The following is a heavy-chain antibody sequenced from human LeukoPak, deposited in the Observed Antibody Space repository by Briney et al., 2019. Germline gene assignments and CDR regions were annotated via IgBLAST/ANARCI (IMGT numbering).Heavy chain of an antibody. CDR2: ISYDGSNK. CDR3: AKDRIEYSSSPGWFDP. D-gene: IGHD6-6*01. Sequence: PGRSLRLXCAASGFTFSSYGMHWVRQXPGKGLEWVAVISYDGSNKYYADSVKGRFTISRDNSKNTLYLQMNSLRAEDTAVYYCAKDRIEYSSSPGWFDPWGQGTLVTVSS. V-gene: IGHV3-30*18. CDR1: GFTFSSYG. J-gene: IGHJ5*02.